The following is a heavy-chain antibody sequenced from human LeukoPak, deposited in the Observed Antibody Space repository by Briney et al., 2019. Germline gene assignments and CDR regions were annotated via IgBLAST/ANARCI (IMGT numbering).Heavy chain of an antibody. J-gene: IGHJ4*02. CDR1: GFTFSNAW. D-gene: IGHD5-12*01. Sequence: TGGSLRLSCAASGFTFSNAWMNWVRQAPGKGLEWVGRIKSKTDGGTTDYAAPVKGRFTISRDDSKNTLYLQMNSLKTEDTAVYYCTTFSSQWLRRRDFDYWGQGTLVTVSS. CDR3: TTFSSQWLRRRDFDY. CDR2: IKSKTDGGTT. V-gene: IGHV3-15*07.